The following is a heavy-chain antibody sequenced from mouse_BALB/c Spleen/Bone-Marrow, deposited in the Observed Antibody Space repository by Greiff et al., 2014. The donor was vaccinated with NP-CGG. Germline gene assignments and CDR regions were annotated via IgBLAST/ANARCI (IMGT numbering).Heavy chain of an antibody. CDR1: GYSFTSYY. J-gene: IGHJ4*01. D-gene: IGHD2-14*01. CDR2: IFPGSGNT. CDR3: ARGGYDGGDHYAMDY. Sequence: QVQLQQSGPELVKPGASVKISCKASGYSFTSYYIHWVKQRPGQGLEWIGWIFPGSGNTKYNEKFKGKATLTADTSSSTAYMQLSSLTSEDSAVYFCARGGYDGGDHYAMDYWGQGTSVTVSS. V-gene: IGHV1-66*01.